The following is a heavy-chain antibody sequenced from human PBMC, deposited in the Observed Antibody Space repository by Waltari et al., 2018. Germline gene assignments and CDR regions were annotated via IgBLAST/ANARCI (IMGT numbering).Heavy chain of an antibody. CDR2: IYYSGST. CDR1: GGSISSSSYY. CDR3: ARDLVHDFWSPEGNWFDP. D-gene: IGHD3-3*01. J-gene: IGHJ5*02. V-gene: IGHV4-39*07. Sequence: QLQLQESGPGLVKPSETLSLTCTVSGGSISSSSYYWGWIRQPPGKGLEWIGSIYYSGSTYYTPSLKSRVTRSVDTSKNQFSLKLSSVTAADTAVYYCARDLVHDFWSPEGNWFDPWGQGTLVTVSS.